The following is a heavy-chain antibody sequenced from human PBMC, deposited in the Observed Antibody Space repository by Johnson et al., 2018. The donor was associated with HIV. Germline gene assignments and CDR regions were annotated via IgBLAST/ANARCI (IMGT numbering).Heavy chain of an antibody. J-gene: IGHJ3*01. V-gene: IGHV3-23*04. D-gene: IGHD1-26*01. CDR1: GFTFSSYA. CDR2: ISGSGGST. Sequence: VQLVESGGGLVQPGGSLRLSCAASGFTFSSYAMSWVRQAPGKGLEWVSAISGSGGSTGYADSVKGRCTISRDNDKSSVYMQMNNLRAEDTAFYYCARRDSGSLSFDLWGQGTMVTVSS. CDR3: ARRDSGSLSFDL.